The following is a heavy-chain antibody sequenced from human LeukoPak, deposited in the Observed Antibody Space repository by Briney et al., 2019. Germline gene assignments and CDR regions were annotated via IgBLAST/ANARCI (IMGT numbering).Heavy chain of an antibody. CDR3: ARDRHSMALLFDY. V-gene: IGHV4-39*07. J-gene: IGHJ4*02. CDR1: GGSISSSSYY. Sequence: SETLSLTCTVSGGSISSSSYYWGWIRQPPGKGLEWIGSIYYSGSTYYNPSLKSRVTISVDTSKNQFSLKLSSVTAADTAVYYCARDRHSMALLFDYWGQGTLVTVSS. CDR2: IYYSGST. D-gene: IGHD2/OR15-2a*01.